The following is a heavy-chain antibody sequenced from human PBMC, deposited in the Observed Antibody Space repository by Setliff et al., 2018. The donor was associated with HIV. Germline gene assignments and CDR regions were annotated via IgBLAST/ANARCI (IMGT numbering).Heavy chain of an antibody. CDR3: ARLRAAGTVHYFDP. Sequence: PSETLSLTCTVYGGSIKSSSDYWGWIRQPPGKGLEWIGTIYYGGTTYYNPSLKGRITISVFTSSQQLSLTLTSVTPADTAVYYCARLRAAGTVHYFDPWGQGTQVTVSS. J-gene: IGHJ5*02. CDR2: IYYGGTT. D-gene: IGHD6-13*01. CDR1: GGSIKSSSDY. V-gene: IGHV4-39*01.